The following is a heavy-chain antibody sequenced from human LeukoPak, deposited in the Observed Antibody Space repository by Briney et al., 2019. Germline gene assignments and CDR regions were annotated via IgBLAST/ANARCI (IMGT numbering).Heavy chain of an antibody. CDR1: GFTFSSYA. CDR3: AKNYDFWSGYYSPLDY. CDR2: ISGSGGST. Sequence: PGGSLRLSCAASGFTFSSYAMSWVRQAPGKGLEWVSAISGSGGSTYYADSVKGRFTISRDNSKNTLYLQMNSLRAEDTAVYYCAKNYDFWSGYYSPLDYWGQGTLVTVSS. D-gene: IGHD3-3*01. V-gene: IGHV3-23*01. J-gene: IGHJ4*02.